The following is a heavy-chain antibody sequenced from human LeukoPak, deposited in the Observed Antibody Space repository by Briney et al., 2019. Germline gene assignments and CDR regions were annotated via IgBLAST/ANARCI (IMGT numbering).Heavy chain of an antibody. D-gene: IGHD2-15*01. V-gene: IGHV3-66*01. J-gene: IGHJ4*02. CDR2: IYSAGAT. CDR3: TKVALATGYYFDS. CDR1: GFTFSIYV. Sequence: GGSLRLSCAASGFTFSIYVMSWVRQTPGKGLEWVSTIYSAGATYYADSVKGRFTISRDSSKNMIFPQMNSLRTEDTAVYYCTKVALATGYYFDSWGQGTLVTVSS.